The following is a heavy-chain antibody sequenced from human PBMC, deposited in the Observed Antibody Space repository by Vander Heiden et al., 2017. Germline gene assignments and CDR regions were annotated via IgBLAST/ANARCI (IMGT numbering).Heavy chain of an antibody. D-gene: IGHD3-10*01. V-gene: IGHV4-34*01. CDR3: ARGDQALLWFGELGNYYYYGMDV. J-gene: IGHJ6*02. CDR1: GGSFSGYY. Sequence: QVQLQQWGAGLLKPSETLSLTCAVYGGSFSGYYWIWIRQPPGKGLEWIGEINHSGSTNYNPSLKSRVTISVDTSKNQFSLKLSSVTAADTAVYYCARGDQALLWFGELGNYYYYGMDVWGQGTTVTVSS. CDR2: INHSGST.